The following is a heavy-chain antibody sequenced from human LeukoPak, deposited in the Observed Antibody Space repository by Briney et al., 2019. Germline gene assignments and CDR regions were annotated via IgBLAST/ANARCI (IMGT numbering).Heavy chain of an antibody. Sequence: PSETPSLTCTGSGGSILDSTYYWAWIRQPPGNGLGWIATIFYTGNTHYNPSLKSRVTMSVDTVKNQFSLNLNSVTAADTAVYYCARQSSGYYYGWFDPWGQGALVTVSS. CDR3: ARQSSGYYYGWFDP. V-gene: IGHV4-39*01. CDR2: IFYTGNT. J-gene: IGHJ5*02. CDR1: GGSILDSTYY. D-gene: IGHD3-22*01.